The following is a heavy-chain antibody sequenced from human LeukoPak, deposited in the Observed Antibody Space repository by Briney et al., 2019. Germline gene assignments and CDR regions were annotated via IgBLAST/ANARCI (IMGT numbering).Heavy chain of an antibody. CDR2: IYPGDSDI. CDR1: GYSFTSYW. CDR3: ARAARYDAFDI. D-gene: IGHD6-25*01. Sequence: GESLKISCQGSGYSFTSYWIGWVRQMPGKGLEWMGIIYPGDSDIKYSPSFQGQVTISADKSISTAYLQWSSLKASDTAMYYCARAARYDAFDIWGQGTMVTVSS. J-gene: IGHJ3*02. V-gene: IGHV5-51*01.